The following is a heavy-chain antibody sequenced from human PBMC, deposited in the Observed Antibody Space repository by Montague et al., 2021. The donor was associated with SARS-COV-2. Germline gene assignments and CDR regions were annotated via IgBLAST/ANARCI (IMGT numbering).Heavy chain of an antibody. V-gene: IGHV4-39*01. CDR3: ARLGDILTGNYNWFDP. Sequence: SETLSLTCTVSGGSISSSSYYWGWISQPPGKGLEWIGSIYYSGSTYYNPSLKSRVSISVDTSKNQFSLKLSSVTAADTAVYYCARLGDILTGNYNWFDPWGQGTLVTVSS. J-gene: IGHJ5*02. CDR2: IYYSGST. D-gene: IGHD3-9*01. CDR1: GGSISSSSYY.